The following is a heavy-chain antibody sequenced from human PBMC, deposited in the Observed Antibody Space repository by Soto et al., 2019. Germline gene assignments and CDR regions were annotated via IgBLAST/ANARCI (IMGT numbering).Heavy chain of an antibody. CDR1: GFNSSISA. V-gene: IGHV3-23*01. CDR3: SGDPNGAKGTTTGGDFAT. Sequence: GGSLRLSCVGSGFNSSISAMNWVRQVPGKGLGWVSAISARVLSRYYADSMRGRFTIARDNSKNTLYLQMNNLRVDDTAVYYCSGDPNGAKGTTTGGDFATWGRGTRVTVSS. D-gene: IGHD4-17*01. J-gene: IGHJ5*02. CDR2: ISARVLSR.